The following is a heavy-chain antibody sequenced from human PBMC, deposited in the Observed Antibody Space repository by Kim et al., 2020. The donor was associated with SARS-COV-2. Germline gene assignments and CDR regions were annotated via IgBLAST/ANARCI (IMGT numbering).Heavy chain of an antibody. D-gene: IGHD3-3*01. CDR3: ACSYYDFWSDYYGRFDY. Sequence: SETLSLTCTVSGGSISTYYWSWIRQPAGKGLEWIGRIYTSWSTNYNPSLKSRVTMSVDTSKNQYSVKLTSVTAADTAVYYCACSYYDFWSDYYGRFDYWGQGTLVTVSS. CDR1: GGSISTYY. J-gene: IGHJ4*02. CDR2: IYTSWST. V-gene: IGHV4-4*07.